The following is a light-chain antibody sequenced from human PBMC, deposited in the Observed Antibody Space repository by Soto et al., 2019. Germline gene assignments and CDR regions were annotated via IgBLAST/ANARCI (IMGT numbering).Light chain of an antibody. Sequence: ENVLTQSPGTLSLSPGERATLSCRASQSVTNNFFAWYQQRPGQAPRLLISAASSRATGIPDRFSGSASGTDFTLTISRLEPEDFAVYYCQQYGNSPYTFGQGTKLEIK. CDR1: QSVTNNF. V-gene: IGKV3-20*01. CDR2: AAS. CDR3: QQYGNSPYT. J-gene: IGKJ2*01.